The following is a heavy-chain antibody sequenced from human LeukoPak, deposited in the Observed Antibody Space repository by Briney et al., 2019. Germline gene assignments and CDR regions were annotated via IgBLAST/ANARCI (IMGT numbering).Heavy chain of an antibody. D-gene: IGHD1-26*01. J-gene: IGHJ4*02. Sequence: GGSLRLSCAASGXTFSGYWVHWVRQAPGKGLVWVSRINSDGSSTSYADSVKGRFTISRDNAKNTLSLQMNSLRAEDTAVYYCARLEWELPDYWGQGTLVTVSS. V-gene: IGHV3-74*01. CDR2: INSDGSST. CDR1: GXTFSGYW. CDR3: ARLEWELPDY.